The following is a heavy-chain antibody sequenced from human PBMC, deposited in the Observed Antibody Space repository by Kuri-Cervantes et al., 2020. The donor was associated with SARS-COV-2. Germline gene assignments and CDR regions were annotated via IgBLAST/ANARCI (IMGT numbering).Heavy chain of an antibody. CDR2: LKTNIGNT. J-gene: IGHJ4*02. CDR3: FCAPKEGFDS. V-gene: IGHV1-8*01. CDR1: ESTFPNYD. Sequence: ASVKVSCKAPESTFPNYDINWVRQATGQGLEWMGMLKTNIGNTLYAQIFQGRVTMTRYTSTSTVYMELRSLASEDTAIYYCFCAPKEGFDSWGQGTLVTVSS. D-gene: IGHD2-21*01.